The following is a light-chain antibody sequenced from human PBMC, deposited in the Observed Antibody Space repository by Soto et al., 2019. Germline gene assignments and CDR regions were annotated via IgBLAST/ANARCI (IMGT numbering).Light chain of an antibody. Sequence: TMYRGSLSLSPGERVTLSCRASQSVSSYLAWYQQKPGQAPRLLIYGASDRATGIPDRLSGSGSGTDFTLTISRLQSEDFAVYYCQQYNNWPRTFGQGTNVDIK. V-gene: IGKV3D-15*01. J-gene: IGKJ1*01. CDR1: QSVSSY. CDR2: GAS. CDR3: QQYNNWPRT.